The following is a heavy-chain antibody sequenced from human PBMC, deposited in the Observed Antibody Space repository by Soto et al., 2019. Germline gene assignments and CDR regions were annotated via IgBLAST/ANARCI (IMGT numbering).Heavy chain of an antibody. CDR2: ISGSGGST. CDR3: AKDVEQWLVRGINWFDP. Sequence: GGSLRLSCAASGLTFSSYAMSWVRQAPGKGLEWVSAISGSGGSTYYADSVKGRFTISRDNSKNTLYLQMNSLRAEDTAVYYCAKDVEQWLVRGINWFDPWGQGTLVTVSS. CDR1: GLTFSSYA. D-gene: IGHD6-19*01. J-gene: IGHJ5*02. V-gene: IGHV3-23*01.